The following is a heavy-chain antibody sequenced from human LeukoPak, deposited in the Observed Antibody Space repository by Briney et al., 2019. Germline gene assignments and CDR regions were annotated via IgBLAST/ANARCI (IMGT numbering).Heavy chain of an antibody. J-gene: IGHJ1*01. Sequence: GGSLRLSCAASGFTLSNHAMNWVRQAPGKGLEWVSSISWNSGSIGYADSVKGRFTISRDNSKNTLYLQMNSLRAEDTAVYYCVSSRDYYDSTFQHWGQGTLVTVSS. CDR3: VSSRDYYDSTFQH. CDR1: GFTLSNHA. D-gene: IGHD3-22*01. CDR2: ISWNSGSI. V-gene: IGHV3-9*01.